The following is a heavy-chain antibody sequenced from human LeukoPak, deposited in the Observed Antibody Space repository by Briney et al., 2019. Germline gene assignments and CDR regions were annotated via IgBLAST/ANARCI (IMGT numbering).Heavy chain of an antibody. V-gene: IGHV4-59*08. Sequence: SQTLSLTCTVSGGSISSYYWSWIRQPPGKGLEWIGYIYYSGSTNYNPSLKSRVTISVDTSKNQFSLKLSSVTAADTAVYYCARQESGSGSYRGYYYYMDVWGKGTTVTVSS. CDR1: GGSISSYY. J-gene: IGHJ6*03. CDR2: IYYSGST. D-gene: IGHD1-26*01. CDR3: ARQESGSGSYRGYYYYMDV.